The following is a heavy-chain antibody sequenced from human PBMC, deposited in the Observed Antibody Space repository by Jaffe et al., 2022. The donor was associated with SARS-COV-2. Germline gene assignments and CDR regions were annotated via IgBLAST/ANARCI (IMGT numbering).Heavy chain of an antibody. J-gene: IGHJ6*02. CDR3: ARVRGTFLESLLYSPEYYYGMDV. D-gene: IGHD3-3*01. V-gene: IGHV4-4*02. CDR2: IYHSGST. Sequence: QVQLQESGPGLVKPSGTLSLTCAVSGGSISSGNWWSWVRQPPGKGLEWIGEIYHSGSTNYNPSLKSRVTISVDKSKNHFSLKLNSVTAADTAVYYCARVRGTFLESLLYSPEYYYGMDVWGQGTTVTVSS. CDR1: GGSISSGNW.